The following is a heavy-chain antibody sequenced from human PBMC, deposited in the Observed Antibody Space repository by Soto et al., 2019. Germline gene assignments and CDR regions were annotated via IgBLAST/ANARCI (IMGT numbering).Heavy chain of an antibody. CDR1: GGSISSISYY. J-gene: IGHJ6*03. CDR2: INHSGST. D-gene: IGHD3-10*01. Sequence: PSETMCLTWTVSGGSISSISYYWGWIRKPPGKGLEWIGEINHSGSTNYNPSLKSRVTISVDTSKSQFSLKLSSVTAADTAVYYCARDIVTMVRGVIQNYYYYYMDVWGKGTTVTVSS. V-gene: IGHV4-39*07. CDR3: ARDIVTMVRGVIQNYYYYYMDV.